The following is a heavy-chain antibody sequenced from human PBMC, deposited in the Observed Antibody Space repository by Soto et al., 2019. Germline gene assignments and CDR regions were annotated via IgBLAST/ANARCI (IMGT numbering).Heavy chain of an antibody. J-gene: IGHJ6*02. Sequence: SETLSLTCTVSGGSISSGDYYWSWIRQPPGKGLEWIGYIYYSGSTYYNPSLKSRVTISVDTSKNQFSLKLSSVTAADPAVYYSARDPGYDQYYYGMDVWGQGTTVTVSS. D-gene: IGHD1-1*01. V-gene: IGHV4-30-4*01. CDR3: ARDPGYDQYYYGMDV. CDR2: IYYSGST. CDR1: GGSISSGDYY.